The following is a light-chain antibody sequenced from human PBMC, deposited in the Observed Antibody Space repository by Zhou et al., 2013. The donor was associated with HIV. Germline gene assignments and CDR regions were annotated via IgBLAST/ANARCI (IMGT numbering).Light chain of an antibody. J-gene: IGKJ2*01. V-gene: IGKV1-39*01. CDR3: QQSYTTPYT. Sequence: DIQMTQSPSSLSASVGDRVTITCRASQNIYNYVDWYRQKPGKAPNLLIYAASSLQGGVPSRFSGSGSGTDFTLTITSLQPEDFATYYCQQSYTTPYTFGQGTKAGDQT. CDR2: AAS. CDR1: QNIYNY.